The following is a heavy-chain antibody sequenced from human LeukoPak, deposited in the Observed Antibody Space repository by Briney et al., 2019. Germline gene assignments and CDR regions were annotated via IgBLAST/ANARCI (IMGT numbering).Heavy chain of an antibody. J-gene: IGHJ4*02. CDR1: GGAISSYH. D-gene: IGHD3-16*01. CDR2: IYTSGST. Sequence: SETLSLTCTVSGGAISSYHWSWIRQPAGKGLEWIGRIYTSGSTNYNPSLKSRATMSVDTSKNQFSLKLSSVTAADTAVYYCARVGDYALKDWGQGTLVTVSS. CDR3: ARVGDYALKD. V-gene: IGHV4-4*07.